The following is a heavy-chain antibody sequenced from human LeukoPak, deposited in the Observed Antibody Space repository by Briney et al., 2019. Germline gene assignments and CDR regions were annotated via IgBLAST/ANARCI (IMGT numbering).Heavy chain of an antibody. CDR1: GGSISSSSYY. CDR3: ARVGGITMIVVLITDAFDI. Sequence: NPSETLSLTCTVSGGSISSSSYYWGWIRQPPGKGLEWIGSIYYSGSTYYNPPLKSRVTISVDTSKNQFSLKLRSVTAADTAVYYCARVGGITMIVVLITDAFDIWGQGTMVTVSS. D-gene: IGHD3-22*01. V-gene: IGHV4-39*07. J-gene: IGHJ3*02. CDR2: IYYSGST.